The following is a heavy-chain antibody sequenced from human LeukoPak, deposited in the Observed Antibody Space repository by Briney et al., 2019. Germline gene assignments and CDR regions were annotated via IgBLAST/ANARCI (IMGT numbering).Heavy chain of an antibody. CDR1: GFTFSSYA. D-gene: IGHD3-16*01. J-gene: IGHJ4*02. V-gene: IGHV3-23*01. Sequence: GGYLRLSCAASGFTFSSYAMSWVRQAPGKGLEWVSAISGSGGSTYYADSVKGRFTISRDNSKNTLYLQMNSLRAEDTAVYYCAKAGEAFGTGEFDYWGQGTLVTVSS. CDR2: ISGSGGST. CDR3: AKAGEAFGTGEFDY.